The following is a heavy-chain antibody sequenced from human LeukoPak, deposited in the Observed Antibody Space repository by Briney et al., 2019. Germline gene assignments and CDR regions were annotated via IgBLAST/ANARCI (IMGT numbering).Heavy chain of an antibody. D-gene: IGHD6-13*01. V-gene: IGHV3-7*01. CDR2: IKEDGSEK. CDR1: GFTFNNYW. Sequence: PPGGSLSLSCAASGFTFNNYWMSWVRQAPGKGLEWVANIKEDGSEKYYVDSVKGRFTISRDNARNSLYLQMNSLRAEDTAVYYCASGRQLGYWGQGTLVTVSS. J-gene: IGHJ4*02. CDR3: ASGRQLGY.